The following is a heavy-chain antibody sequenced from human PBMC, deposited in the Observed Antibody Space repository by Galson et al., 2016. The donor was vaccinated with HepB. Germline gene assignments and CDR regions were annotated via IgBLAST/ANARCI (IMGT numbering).Heavy chain of an antibody. D-gene: IGHD2/OR15-2a*01. CDR3: ARDIYGPSYFYYYGLDV. Sequence: SLRLSCAGSGFTFASYGMNWVRQAPGKGLEWVSYITSSGGAIYYTDSVKGRFTISRDNAKNSLYLQMNSLRAEDTAVYYCARDIYGPSYFYYYGLDVWGEGTPVTVPA. J-gene: IGHJ6*04. V-gene: IGHV3-48*01. CDR1: GFTFASYG. CDR2: ITSSGGAI.